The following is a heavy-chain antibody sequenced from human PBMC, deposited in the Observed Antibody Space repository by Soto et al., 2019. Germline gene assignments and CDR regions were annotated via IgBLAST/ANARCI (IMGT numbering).Heavy chain of an antibody. D-gene: IGHD2-2*01. CDR1: GYTFTSYG. CDR2: ISAYSGNT. J-gene: IGHJ6*02. CDR3: ARGIVVPAVNYGKDV. V-gene: IGHV1-18*01. Sequence: ASVKVSCKASGYTFTSYGISWVRQAPGQGLEWMGWISAYSGNTNYAQKLQGWVTMTRDTSTSTAYMELRRLRSDDTAVYYCARGIVVPAVNYGKDVWGQGTTVTVSS.